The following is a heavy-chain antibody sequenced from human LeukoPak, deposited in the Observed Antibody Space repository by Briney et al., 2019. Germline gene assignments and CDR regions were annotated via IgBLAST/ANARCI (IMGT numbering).Heavy chain of an antibody. CDR1: GFTFSSYA. CDR2: ISGSGGST. D-gene: IGHD6-13*01. J-gene: IGHJ5*02. V-gene: IGHV3-23*01. Sequence: GGSLRLSCAASGFTFSSYAMGWVRQAPGKGLEWVSAISGSGGSTYYADSVKGRFTISRDNSKNTLHLQMNSLRAEDTAVYYCAKDTQSSSWYLGWFDPWGQGTLVTVSS. CDR3: AKDTQSSSWYLGWFDP.